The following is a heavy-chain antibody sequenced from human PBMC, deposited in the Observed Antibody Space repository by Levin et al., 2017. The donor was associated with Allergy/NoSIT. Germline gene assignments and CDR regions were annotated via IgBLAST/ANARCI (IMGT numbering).Heavy chain of an antibody. D-gene: IGHD4-17*01. Sequence: SPTLSLPCTVSGGSISSYYWSWIRQPPGKGLEWIGYIYYSGSTNYNPSLKSRVTISVDTSKNQFSLKLSSVTAADTAVYYCARDRAALYGDYVRGMDVWGQGTTVTVSS. J-gene: IGHJ6*02. V-gene: IGHV4-59*01. CDR2: IYYSGST. CDR1: GGSISSYY. CDR3: ARDRAALYGDYVRGMDV.